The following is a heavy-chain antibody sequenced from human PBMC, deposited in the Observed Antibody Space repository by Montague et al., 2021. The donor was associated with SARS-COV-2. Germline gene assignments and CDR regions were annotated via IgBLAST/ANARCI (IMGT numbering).Heavy chain of an antibody. CDR2: IYYSGST. V-gene: IGHV4-59*01. CDR1: GGSIRDYY. Sequence: SETLSLTCTVSGGSIRDYYWSWIRQPPGEGLEWIGYIYYSGSTNYNPSLNSRVTISLDTSKNQFSLKLRSVTAADTAVYYCARSVYFADYVDSWGQGTPVTVSP. CDR3: ARSVYFADYVDS. D-gene: IGHD2/OR15-2a*01. J-gene: IGHJ4*02.